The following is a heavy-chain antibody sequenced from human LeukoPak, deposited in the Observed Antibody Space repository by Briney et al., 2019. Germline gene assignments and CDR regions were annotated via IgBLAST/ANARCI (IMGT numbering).Heavy chain of an antibody. Sequence: SETLSLTCTVSGGSVTTYYWSWIRQSAGKGLEWIGHISTSGTTTYNPSLKSRVTMSVDTSKNQFSLKLTSVTVADTAVYYCAREATVVGATIIWGQGTLVTVSS. D-gene: IGHD1-26*01. CDR2: ISTSGTT. CDR3: AREATVVGATII. V-gene: IGHV4-4*07. CDR1: GGSVTTYY. J-gene: IGHJ4*02.